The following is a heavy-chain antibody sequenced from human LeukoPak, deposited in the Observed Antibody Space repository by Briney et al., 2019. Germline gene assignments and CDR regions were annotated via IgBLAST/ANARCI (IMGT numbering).Heavy chain of an antibody. CDR2: IYYSRST. J-gene: IGHJ4*02. Sequence: PSDTLSLTCAVSSGSLSSVSYYWSWIRPPPAKALEWIGYIYYSRSTNYNPSLKSRVTISVDRSKDQFSLRLSSVTAADTAGYYCARGDGYSFVYWGQGTRVTVSS. V-gene: IGHV4-61*01. CDR3: ARGDGYSFVY. CDR1: SGSLSSVSYY. D-gene: IGHD4-11*01.